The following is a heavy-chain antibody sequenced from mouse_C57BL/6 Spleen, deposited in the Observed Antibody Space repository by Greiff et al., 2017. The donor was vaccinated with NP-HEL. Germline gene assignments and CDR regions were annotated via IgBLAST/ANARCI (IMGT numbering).Heavy chain of an antibody. CDR3: AKRAYDGYHHAMDY. Sequence: VQLQQSGPELVKPGASVKISCKASGYSFTDHNMNWVKQSNGKSLEWIGVINPNYGTTSYNQKFKGKATLTVDQSSSTAYMQLNSLTSEDSAVYYCAKRAYDGYHHAMDYWGQGTSVTVSS. D-gene: IGHD2-3*01. J-gene: IGHJ4*01. V-gene: IGHV1-39*01. CDR2: INPNYGTT. CDR1: GYSFTDHN.